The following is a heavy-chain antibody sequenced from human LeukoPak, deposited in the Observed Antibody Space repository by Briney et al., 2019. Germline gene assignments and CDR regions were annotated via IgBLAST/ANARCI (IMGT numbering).Heavy chain of an antibody. D-gene: IGHD2-15*01. J-gene: IGHJ4*02. V-gene: IGHV3-23*01. CDR1: GFTFSSYA. CDR2: MSGSGGST. CDR3: SKWEYCSGGSCYSGFDY. Sequence: GGSLRLSCAASGFTFSSYAMSWVRQPPGHGLGRVSAMSGSGGSTYYADPVTSRFTISRVNSKNKQYLQMNSLIADATAVYYCSKWEYCSGGSCYSGFDYWGQGTMVTVSS.